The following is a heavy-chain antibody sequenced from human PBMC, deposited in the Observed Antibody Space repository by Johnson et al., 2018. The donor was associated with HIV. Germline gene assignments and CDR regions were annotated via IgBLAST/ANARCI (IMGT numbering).Heavy chain of an antibody. J-gene: IGHJ3*02. CDR2: TRYEGNTK. V-gene: IGHV3-30*02. CDR3: AKGLAAFFAFDI. D-gene: IGHD3-3*01. Sequence: VQLVESGGGVVQPGGSLRPSGAASGSNSNAFAMHGVRQAQGKGLGGVAFTRYEGNTKNYADSVKGRFIISRDNSKNTLYLQMNSLRAEDTAVYYCAKGLAAFFAFDIWGQGTMVTVSS. CDR1: GSNSNAFA.